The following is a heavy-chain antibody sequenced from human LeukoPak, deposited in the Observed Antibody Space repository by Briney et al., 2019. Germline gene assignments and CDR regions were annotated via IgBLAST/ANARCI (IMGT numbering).Heavy chain of an antibody. D-gene: IGHD6-19*01. CDR2: ISAYNGNT. CDR1: GYSFTSYG. CDR3: ARTSSDWYDGDY. V-gene: IGHV1-18*01. Sequence: ASVKVSCKASGYSFTSYGITWVRQAPGQGLEWMGWISAYNGNTNYAQKIQGRVTMTTDTSTSTAYMELRSLRSDDTAVYYCARTSSDWYDGDYWGQGTLVTVSS. J-gene: IGHJ4*02.